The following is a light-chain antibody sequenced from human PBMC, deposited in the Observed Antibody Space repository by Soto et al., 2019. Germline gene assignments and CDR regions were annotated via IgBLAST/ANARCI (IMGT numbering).Light chain of an antibody. CDR3: SSYTTRNTEV. CDR1: SRDVGAFNY. Sequence: QSVLTQPASVSGSPGQSISISCIGTSRDVGAFNYVSWYQHHPGKAPQLIIYDVTSRHSGVSNRFSASKSGNTASLTISGLQAEDEADYYCSSYTTRNTEVFGTGTKATVL. V-gene: IGLV2-14*03. CDR2: DVT. J-gene: IGLJ1*01.